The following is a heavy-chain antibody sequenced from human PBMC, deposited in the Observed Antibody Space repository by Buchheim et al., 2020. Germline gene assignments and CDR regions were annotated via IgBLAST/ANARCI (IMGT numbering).Heavy chain of an antibody. CDR1: GFSFSSYG. CDR3: ASGVGLYGAGTQFDY. CDR2: IWYDGTDK. Sequence: QVHLVESGGGVVQPGKSLKLSCAASGFSFSSYGMHWVRQAPGKGLEWVAVIWYDGTDKYYADSVKGRFTISRENSRKTMTLQMHSLRAEDTAVYYCASGVGLYGAGTQFDYWGQGTL. D-gene: IGHD3-10*01. J-gene: IGHJ4*02. V-gene: IGHV3-33*01.